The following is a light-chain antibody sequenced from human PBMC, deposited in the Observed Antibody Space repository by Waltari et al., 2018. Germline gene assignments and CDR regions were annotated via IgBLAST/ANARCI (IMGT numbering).Light chain of an antibody. V-gene: IGKV3-20*01. J-gene: IGKJ4*01. CDR3: QQYDGEVLT. CDR2: GAS. Sequence: EIALTQSPGTLTLSPGERATLPCRASQSVSRNCLNWYQQKGGRAPRLLIHGASIRATGIPDRFSGSGYGTDFTLTISRLEPEDFAVYYCQQYDGEVLTFGGGTKVEI. CDR1: QSVSRNC.